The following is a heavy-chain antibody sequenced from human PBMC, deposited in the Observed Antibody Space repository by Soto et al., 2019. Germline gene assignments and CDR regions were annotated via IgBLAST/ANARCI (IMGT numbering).Heavy chain of an antibody. V-gene: IGHV4-39*01. D-gene: IGHD6-13*01. Sequence: QLQLQESGPGLVKPSETLSLTCTVSGGSISSSSYWDWIRQPPGKGLEWIGSIYSTGNTYYTPSIKSLVSISADTSQNQFSLKLTSVTAADTAVYYCRRSSRYSTDVWGQGTTVTVSS. J-gene: IGHJ6*02. CDR3: RRSSRYSTDV. CDR1: GGSISSSSY. CDR2: IYSTGNT.